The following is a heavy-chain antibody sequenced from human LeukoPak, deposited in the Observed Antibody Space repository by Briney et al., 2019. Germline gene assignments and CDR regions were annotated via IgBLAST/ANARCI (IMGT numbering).Heavy chain of an antibody. J-gene: IGHJ4*02. V-gene: IGHV1-24*01. CDR3: ASGYSYGYKVDY. CDR2: FDPEDGET. D-gene: IGHD5-18*01. CDR1: GYTLTELS. Sequence: ASVKVSCKASGYTLTELSMHWVRQAPGKGLEWMGGFDPEDGETIYAQKFQGRVTMTEDTSTDTAYMELSSLRSEDTAVYYCASGYSYGYKVDYWGQGTLVTVSS.